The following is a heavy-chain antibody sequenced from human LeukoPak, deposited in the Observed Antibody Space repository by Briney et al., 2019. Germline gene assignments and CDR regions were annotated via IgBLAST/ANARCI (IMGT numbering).Heavy chain of an antibody. Sequence: PSETLSLTCTVSGGSISSYYWSWIRQPPGKGLEWIGYIYYSGGTNYNPPLKSRISISIDTSKNQSSLNMSSVTAADTAMYYCARPARSCSGGSCTSDWYFGLWGRGTLVTVSS. J-gene: IGHJ2*01. CDR2: IYYSGGT. CDR3: ARPARSCSGGSCTSDWYFGL. V-gene: IGHV4-59*08. CDR1: GGSISSYY. D-gene: IGHD2-15*01.